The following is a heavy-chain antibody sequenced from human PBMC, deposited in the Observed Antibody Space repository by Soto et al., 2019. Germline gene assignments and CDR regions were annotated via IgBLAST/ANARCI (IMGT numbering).Heavy chain of an antibody. CDR2: INAGNGNT. CDR3: ARWGFESSCYAFNDYYDRSGYYT. Sequence: ASVKVSCKASGYTFNSYAMHWVRQAPGQRLEWMGWINAGNGNTKYSQKYQGRVTITRDTSASTAYMELSSLRSEDTAVYYCARWGFESSCYAFNDYYDRSGYYTWGQGTLVTVSS. CDR1: GYTFNSYA. V-gene: IGHV1-3*01. J-gene: IGHJ5*02. D-gene: IGHD3-22*01.